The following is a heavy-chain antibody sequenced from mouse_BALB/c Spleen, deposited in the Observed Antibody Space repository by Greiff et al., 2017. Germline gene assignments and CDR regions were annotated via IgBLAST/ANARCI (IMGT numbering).Heavy chain of an antibody. CDR2: ISSGGGST. Sequence: EVKLVESGGGLVKPGGSLKLSCAASGFAFSSYDMSWVRQTPEKRLEWVAYISSGGGSTYYPDTVKGLFTISRDNAKNTLYLQMSSLKSEDTAMYYCARDSSDAMDYWGQGTSVTVSS. CDR1: GFAFSSYD. D-gene: IGHD3-2*01. J-gene: IGHJ4*01. CDR3: ARDSSDAMDY. V-gene: IGHV5-12-1*01.